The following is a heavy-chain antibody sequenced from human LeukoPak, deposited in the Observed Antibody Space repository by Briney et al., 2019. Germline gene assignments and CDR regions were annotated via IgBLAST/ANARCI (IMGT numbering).Heavy chain of an antibody. J-gene: IGHJ6*02. Sequence: ASVKVSCKASGYTFTRYDINWVRQAPGQGLEWLGWMNSNNGNTGYAQKFQGRVTMTRSTSIDTAYMELNTLTSDDTAAYYCARGFYYYGLDVWGQGTTVTVSS. V-gene: IGHV1-8*01. CDR3: ARGFYYYGLDV. CDR1: GYTFTRYD. CDR2: MNSNNGNT.